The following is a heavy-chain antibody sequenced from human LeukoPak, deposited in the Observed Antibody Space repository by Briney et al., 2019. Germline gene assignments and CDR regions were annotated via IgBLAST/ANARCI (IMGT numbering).Heavy chain of an antibody. J-gene: IGHJ4*02. D-gene: IGHD3-22*01. V-gene: IGHV1-18*01. CDR2: ISAYNGNT. CDR1: GYTFTSYG. Sequence: ASVKVSCKASGYTFTSYGISWVRQAPGQGLEWMGWISAYNGNTNYAQKLQGRVTMTTDTSTRTAYLELRSLRSDDTAVYYCARESEIYYYDSSGYYYGDFDYWGQGTLVTVSS. CDR3: ARESEIYYYDSSGYYYGDFDY.